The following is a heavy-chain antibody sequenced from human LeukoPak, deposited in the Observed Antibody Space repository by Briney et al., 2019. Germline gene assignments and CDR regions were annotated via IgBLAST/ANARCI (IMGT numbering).Heavy chain of an antibody. V-gene: IGHV6-1*01. CDR3: AGGGAKALAGYAFGY. CDR2: TCYRSKWYT. Sequence: SQTLSLTCAISGDSVSGYSASWNWIRLSPSRGLEWLGRTCYRSKWYTDYAISVRSRMTIDPDTSKNQFSLQLSSVTPEDTAVYYCAGGGAKALAGYAFGYWGQGTLVTVSS. CDR1: GDSVSGYSAS. D-gene: IGHD6-19*01. J-gene: IGHJ4*02.